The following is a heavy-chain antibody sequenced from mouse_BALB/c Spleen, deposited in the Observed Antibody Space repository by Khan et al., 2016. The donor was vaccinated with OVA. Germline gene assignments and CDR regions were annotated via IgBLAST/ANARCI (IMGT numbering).Heavy chain of an antibody. D-gene: IGHD2-14*01. CDR1: GDSITSGY. V-gene: IGHV3-8*02. CDR2: MIYSGNT. Sequence: EVKLLESGPSLVKPSQTLSLTCSVTGDSITSGYWNWIRKFPGNKLEYMGYMIYSGNTYYNPSLKSRISITRHTSKNQYYLQLNSVTTEDTATYYCARSTYRYSFAYWGQGTLVTVSA. J-gene: IGHJ3*01. CDR3: ARSTYRYSFAY.